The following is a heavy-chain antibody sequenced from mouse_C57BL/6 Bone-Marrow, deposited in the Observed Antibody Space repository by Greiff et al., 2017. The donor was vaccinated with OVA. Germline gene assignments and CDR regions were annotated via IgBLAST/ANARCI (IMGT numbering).Heavy chain of an antibody. D-gene: IGHD2-1*01. CDR3: ARIYYGNHYAMDY. CDR2: ISDGGSYT. J-gene: IGHJ4*01. Sequence: EVQGVESGGGLVKPGGSLKLSCAASGFTFSSYAMSWVRQTPEKRLEWVATISDGGSYTYYPDNVKGRFTISRDNAKNNLYLQMSHLKSEDTAMYYCARIYYGNHYAMDYWGQGTSVTVSS. CDR1: GFTFSSYA. V-gene: IGHV5-4*01.